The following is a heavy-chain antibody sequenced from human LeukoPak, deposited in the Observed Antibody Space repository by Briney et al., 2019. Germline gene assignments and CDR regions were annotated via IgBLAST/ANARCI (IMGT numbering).Heavy chain of an antibody. CDR2: MNPNSGNT. CDR1: GYTFASYD. J-gene: IGHJ3*02. V-gene: IGHV1-8*01. D-gene: IGHD5-24*01. CDR3: ARDRKGRDGYNSNAFDI. Sequence: GASVKVSCKASGYTFASYDINWVRQATGQGLEWMGWMNPNSGNTGYAQKFQGRDTMTRNTSISTAYMELSSLRSEDTAVYYCARDRKGRDGYNSNAFDIWGQGTMVTVSS.